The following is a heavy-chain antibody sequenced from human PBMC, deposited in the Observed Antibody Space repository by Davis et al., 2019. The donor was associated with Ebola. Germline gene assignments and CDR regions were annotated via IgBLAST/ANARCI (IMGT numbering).Heavy chain of an antibody. CDR2: ISYDGSNK. V-gene: IGHV3-30*03. D-gene: IGHD6-13*01. J-gene: IGHJ5*02. CDR1: GFTFSSYG. CDR3: ARDRPSSWYPNWFDP. Sequence: GESLKISCAASGFTFSSYGMHWVRQAPGKGLEWVAVISYDGSNKYYADSVKGRFTISRDNSKNTLYLQMNSLRAEDTAVYYCARDRPSSWYPNWFDPWGQGTLVTVSS.